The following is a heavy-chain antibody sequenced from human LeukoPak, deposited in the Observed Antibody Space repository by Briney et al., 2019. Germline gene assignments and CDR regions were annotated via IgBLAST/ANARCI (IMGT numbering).Heavy chain of an antibody. Sequence: PGGSLRLSCAASGFTFSDFYMSWIRQAPGKGLEWISYITGSGDTKYHADSLTGRFTISRDNAKESLSLQMNSLRGEDTAVYYCARTVCVNGWHFDFWGQGSLVTVSS. J-gene: IGHJ4*02. CDR2: ITGSGDTK. V-gene: IGHV3-11*01. CDR1: GFTFSDFY. D-gene: IGHD6-19*01. CDR3: ARTVCVNGWHFDF.